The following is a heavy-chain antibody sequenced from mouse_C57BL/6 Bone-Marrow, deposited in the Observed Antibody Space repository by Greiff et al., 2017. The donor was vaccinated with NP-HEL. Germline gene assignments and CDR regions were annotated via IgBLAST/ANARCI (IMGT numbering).Heavy chain of an antibody. CDR3: ARFKVTIEVFDY. CDR1: GYAFSSSW. CDR2: IYPGDGDT. J-gene: IGHJ2*01. Sequence: VKLMESGPELVKPGASVKISCKASGYAFSSSWMNWVKQRPGKGLEWIGRIYPGDGDTNYNGKFKGKATLTADKSSSTAYMQLSSLTSEDSAVYYCARFKVTIEVFDYWGQGTTLTVSS. D-gene: IGHD2-12*01. V-gene: IGHV1-82*01.